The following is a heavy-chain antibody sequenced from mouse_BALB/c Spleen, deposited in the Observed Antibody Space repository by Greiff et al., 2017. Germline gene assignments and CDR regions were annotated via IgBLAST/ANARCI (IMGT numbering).Heavy chain of an antibody. J-gene: IGHJ3*01. CDR2: ISSGGSYT. Sequence: EVKVVESGGGLVKPGGSLKLSCAASGFTFSSYAMSWVRQSPEKRLEWVAEISSGGSYTYYPDTVTGRFTISRDNAKNTLYLEMSSLRSEDTAMYYCARDKDYGSSPAWFAYWGQGTLVTVSA. D-gene: IGHD1-1*01. CDR1: GFTFSSYA. V-gene: IGHV5-9-4*01. CDR3: ARDKDYGSSPAWFAY.